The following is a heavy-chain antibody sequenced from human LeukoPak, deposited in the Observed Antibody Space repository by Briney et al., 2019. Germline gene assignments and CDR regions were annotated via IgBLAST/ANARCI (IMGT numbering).Heavy chain of an antibody. CDR1: GGSISSYY. D-gene: IGHD3-10*01. Sequence: SETLSLTCTVSGGSISSYYWSWIRQPPGKGLEWVGSIYHSGSTYYNPSLKSRVTISVDTSKNQFSLKLSSVTAADTAVYYCARVVLLWFGEAPRWFDPWGQGTLVTVSS. V-gene: IGHV4-38-2*02. CDR3: ARVVLLWFGEAPRWFDP. CDR2: IYHSGST. J-gene: IGHJ5*02.